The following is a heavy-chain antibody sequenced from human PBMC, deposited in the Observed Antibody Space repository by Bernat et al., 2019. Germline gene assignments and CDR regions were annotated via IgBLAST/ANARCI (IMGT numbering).Heavy chain of an antibody. CDR2: IGGRGDDT. CDR3: AKAGYYSSGRHNWFDS. Sequence: EVQLVESGGGLVQPGGCLRLSCAASGFTFSNYAMTWVRQAPGKGLEWVSAIGGRGDDTYYAVSVKGRFTISRDNSKNTLYLQMNSLRADDTAVYYCAKAGYYSSGRHNWFDSWGQGTLVTVSS. D-gene: IGHD3-22*01. V-gene: IGHV3-23*04. CDR1: GFTFSNYA. J-gene: IGHJ5*01.